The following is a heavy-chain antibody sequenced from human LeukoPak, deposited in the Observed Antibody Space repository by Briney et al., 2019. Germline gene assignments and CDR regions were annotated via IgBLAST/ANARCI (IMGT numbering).Heavy chain of an antibody. V-gene: IGHV1-69*06. CDR2: IIPIFGTA. CDR3: ARDSDGSRITMVRGVIHWFDP. Sequence: VASVKVSCKASGGTFSSYAISWVRQAPGQGLEWMGGIIPIFGTANYAQKFQGRVTITADKSTSTAYMELSSLRSEDTAVYYCARDSDGSRITMVRGVIHWFDPWGQGTLVTVSS. CDR1: GGTFSSYA. J-gene: IGHJ5*02. D-gene: IGHD3-10*01.